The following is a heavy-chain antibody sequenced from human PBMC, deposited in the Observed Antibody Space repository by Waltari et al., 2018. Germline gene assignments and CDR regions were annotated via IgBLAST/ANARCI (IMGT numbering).Heavy chain of an antibody. CDR2: IHYSGAT. V-gene: IGHV4-34*01. D-gene: IGHD2-21*01. CDR3: ARYGEVPPNYFFDF. CDR1: GESFSGYF. Sequence: QVQLHQWGAGLLQPSETLSLTCAVSGESFSGYFWSWLRQPPGKGSGWLGAIHYSGATNYRPYLKSRLSLSVDTTRKQFSMRLASVTAADTGMYFCARYGEVPPNYFFDFWGQGKLVTVSS. J-gene: IGHJ4*01.